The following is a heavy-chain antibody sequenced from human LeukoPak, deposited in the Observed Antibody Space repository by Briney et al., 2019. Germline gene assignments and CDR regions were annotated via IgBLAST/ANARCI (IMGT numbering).Heavy chain of an antibody. CDR3: ARAAGCRDGYNCAFDI. CDR1: GGTFSSYA. J-gene: IGHJ3*02. CDR2: IIPIFGTA. V-gene: IGHV1-69*13. Sequence: ASVKVSCKASGGTFSSYAISWVRQAPGQGLEWMGGIIPIFGTANYAQKFQGRVTITADESTSTAYMELSSLRSEDTAVYYCARAAGCRDGYNCAFDIWGRGTMVTVSS. D-gene: IGHD5-24*01.